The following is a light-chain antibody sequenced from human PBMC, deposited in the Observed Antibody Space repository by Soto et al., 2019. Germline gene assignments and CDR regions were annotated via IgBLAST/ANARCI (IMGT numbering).Light chain of an antibody. V-gene: IGLV2-14*03. J-gene: IGLJ2*01. CDR1: SSDIGAYNF. CDR2: DVN. CDR3: TSWTTSTTMI. Sequence: QSALTQPASVSGSPGQSITISCTGTSSDIGAYNFVSWYQQHPGKAPKLMLYDVNIRPSGVSNRFSGSKSGNTASLTLSGLQAEDEADYYCTSWTTSTTMIFGGGTKLTAL.